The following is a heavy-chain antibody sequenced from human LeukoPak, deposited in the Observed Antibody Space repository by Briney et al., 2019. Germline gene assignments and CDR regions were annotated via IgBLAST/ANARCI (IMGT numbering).Heavy chain of an antibody. D-gene: IGHD5-24*01. J-gene: IGHJ4*02. CDR2: IPSGGGT. V-gene: IGHV3-23*01. Sequence: GGSLRLSCAASGFTFSTYGMSWVRQAPGKGLQWVSTIPSGGGTYYADSVKGRFTISSDNYRNTVSLQMNSLRTEDTAVYFCVRDREGAGYNLGDWGQGTLVTVSS. CDR3: VRDREGAGYNLGD. CDR1: GFTFSTYG.